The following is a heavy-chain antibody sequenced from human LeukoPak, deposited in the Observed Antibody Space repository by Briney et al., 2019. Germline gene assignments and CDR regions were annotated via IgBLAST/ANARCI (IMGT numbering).Heavy chain of an antibody. V-gene: IGHV3-33*01. D-gene: IGHD1-26*01. CDR1: GFSFSSYG. J-gene: IGHJ4*02. CDR3: ARDLSGRYTVDY. CDR2: IWYDGSHT. Sequence: GGSLRLSCAASGFSFSSYGMRWVRQAPGKGLEWVGDIWYDGSHTYYADSVKGRFTISRDNSMNTLYMQMNSLRGEDAAVYYCARDLSGRYTVDYWGQGTLVTVSS.